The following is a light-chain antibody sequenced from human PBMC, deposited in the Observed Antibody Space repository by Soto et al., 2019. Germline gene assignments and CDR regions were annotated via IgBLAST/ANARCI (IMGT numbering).Light chain of an antibody. CDR2: GAS. CDR1: XXVSSSY. Sequence: EXVXTXSPGTLXXXXXXXXXXXXXASXXVSSSYLAWYQQKPGQAPRLLIYGASSRATGIPDRFSGSGSGTDFTLTISRLEPEDFAVYYCQQYGSSPYTFGQGTKLEI. V-gene: IGKV3-20*01. CDR3: QQYGSSPYT. J-gene: IGKJ2*01.